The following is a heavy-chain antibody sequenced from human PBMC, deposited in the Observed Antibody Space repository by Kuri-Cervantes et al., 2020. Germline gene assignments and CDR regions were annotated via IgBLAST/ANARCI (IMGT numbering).Heavy chain of an antibody. CDR3: AKDSTVPGYFDY. Sequence: GGSLRLSCAASGFTFDDYAMHWVRQAPGKGLEWVSGISWNSGSIGYADSVKGRFTISRDNAKNSLYLQMNSLRAEDTALYYCAKDSTVPGYFDYWGQGTLVTVSS. CDR2: ISWNSGSI. D-gene: IGHD3-10*01. CDR1: GFTFDDYA. J-gene: IGHJ4*02. V-gene: IGHV3-9*01.